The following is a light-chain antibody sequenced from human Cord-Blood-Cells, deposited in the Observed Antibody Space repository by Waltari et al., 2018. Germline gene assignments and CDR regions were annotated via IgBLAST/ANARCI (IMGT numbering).Light chain of an antibody. CDR3: AAWDDSLSGRV. V-gene: IGLV1-47*01. CDR2: RNN. J-gene: IGLJ3*02. CDR1: SSNIGSNY. Sequence: QSVLTQPPSASGTPGQRVTISCSGSSSNIGSNYVYWYQQLPGTAPKLLIYRNNPRPSGVPDRLSGSESGTSASRAISGLRSEDEADYYCAAWDDSLSGRVFGGGTKLTVL.